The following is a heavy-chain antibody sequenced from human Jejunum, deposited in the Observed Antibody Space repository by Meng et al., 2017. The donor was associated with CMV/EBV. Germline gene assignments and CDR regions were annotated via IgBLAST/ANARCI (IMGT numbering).Heavy chain of an antibody. V-gene: IGHV3-30-3*01. CDR2: ISYDGDNK. CDR3: ARGTFYYDSSGYFYLNL. D-gene: IGHD3-22*01. Sequence: FTISSYAMHWVRQAPGKGLEWVAFISYDGDNKYYADSVKGRFTISRDNSKNTLYLQMNSLRLEDTAVYYCARGTFYYDSSGYFYLNLWGQGTLVTVSS. CDR1: FTISSYA. J-gene: IGHJ5*02.